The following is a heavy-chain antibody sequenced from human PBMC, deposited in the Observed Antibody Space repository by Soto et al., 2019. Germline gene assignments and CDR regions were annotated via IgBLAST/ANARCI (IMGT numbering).Heavy chain of an antibody. CDR3: ARIDDYRRGFDY. V-gene: IGHV3-23*01. CDR2: ISGSGGST. CDR1: GFTFSSYA. J-gene: IGHJ4*02. D-gene: IGHD4-4*01. Sequence: PGGSLRLSCAASGFTFSSYAMSWVRQAPGKGLEWVSAISGSGGSTHYADSVKGRFTISRDNAKNSLYPQMNSLRAEDTAVYYCARIDDYRRGFDYWGQGTLVTVSS.